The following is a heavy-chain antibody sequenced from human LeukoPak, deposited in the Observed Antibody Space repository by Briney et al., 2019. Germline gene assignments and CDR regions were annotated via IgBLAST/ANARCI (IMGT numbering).Heavy chain of an antibody. D-gene: IGHD3-10*01. V-gene: IGHV4-34*01. CDR2: INHSGST. CDR1: GGSFSGYY. CDR3: ASQRRNAYYYGSGSYSYFDY. Sequence: PSGTLSLTCAVYGGSFSGYYWSWIRQPPGKGLEWIGEINHSGSTNYNPSLKSRVTISVDTSKNQFSLKLSSVTAADTAVYYCASQRRNAYYYGSGSYSYFDYWGQGTLVTVSS. J-gene: IGHJ4*02.